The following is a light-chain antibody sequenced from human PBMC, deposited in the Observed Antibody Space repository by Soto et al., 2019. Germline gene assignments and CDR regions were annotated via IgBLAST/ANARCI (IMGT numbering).Light chain of an antibody. V-gene: IGKV3-20*01. J-gene: IGKJ2*01. CDR1: QSVRSSY. CDR2: GAS. CDR3: LLYGSSPPYT. Sequence: EIVLTQSPGTLSLFPGERATLSCRASQSVRSSYLAWYQQKPGQAPRLLIFGASSRPTGVPDRFSGSGSGTGFTLTISRLDPDDFAVYYCLLYGSSPPYTFGQGTKLEIK.